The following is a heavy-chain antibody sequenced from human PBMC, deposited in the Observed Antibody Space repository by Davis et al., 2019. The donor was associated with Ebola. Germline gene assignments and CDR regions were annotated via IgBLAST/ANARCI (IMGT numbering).Heavy chain of an antibody. J-gene: IGHJ4*02. Sequence: GESLKISCAASGFTFSGSAMHWVRQASGKGLEWVGRIRSKANSYATAYAASVKGRFTISRDDSKNTAYLQMNSLKTEDTAVYYCTGSMRGIDYWGQGTLATVSS. V-gene: IGHV3-73*01. D-gene: IGHD2-8*01. CDR2: IRSKANSYAT. CDR1: GFTFSGSA. CDR3: TGSMRGIDY.